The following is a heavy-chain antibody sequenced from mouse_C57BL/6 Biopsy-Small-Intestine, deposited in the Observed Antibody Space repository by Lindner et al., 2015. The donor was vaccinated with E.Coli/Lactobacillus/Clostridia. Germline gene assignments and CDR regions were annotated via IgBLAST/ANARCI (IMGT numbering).Heavy chain of an antibody. D-gene: IGHD3-2*02. Sequence: VQLRESGPELVKPGTSVKMSCKASGYTFTDYNMHWVKQSHGLSLEWIGYIHPNNGGTSYNQKFTGKATLTLDKSSSTAYMELRSLTSEDSAVYYCAKAQTTWNYSMDYWGQGTSVTVSS. CDR3: AKAQTTWNYSMDY. CDR1: GYTFTDYN. V-gene: IGHV1-22*01. J-gene: IGHJ4*01. CDR2: IHPNNGGT.